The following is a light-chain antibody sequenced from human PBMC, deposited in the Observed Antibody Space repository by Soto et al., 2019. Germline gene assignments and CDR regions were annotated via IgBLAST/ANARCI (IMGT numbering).Light chain of an antibody. Sequence: DIQMTQSPSSLSASVGDRVTITCRASQSISTYLNWYQQKPGKAPKFLIYAASSLQSGVPSRFSGSGSGTDFTLTIISLQPEDLATHYCQQSYSTPRATFGQGTKLEI. J-gene: IGKJ2*01. V-gene: IGKV1-39*01. CDR2: AAS. CDR3: QQSYSTPRAT. CDR1: QSISTY.